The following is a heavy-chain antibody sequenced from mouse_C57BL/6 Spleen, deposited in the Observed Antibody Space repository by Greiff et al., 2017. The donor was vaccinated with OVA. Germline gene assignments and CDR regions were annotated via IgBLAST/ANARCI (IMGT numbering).Heavy chain of an antibody. J-gene: IGHJ2*01. CDR3: TRSYGNYPYYFDY. CDR2: IDPETGGT. CDR1: GYTFTDYE. D-gene: IGHD2-10*02. V-gene: IGHV1-15*01. Sequence: VQLQQSGAELVRPGASVTLSCKASGYTFTDYEMHWVKQTPVHGLEWIGAIDPETGGTAYNQKFKGKAILTADKSSSTAYMELRSLTSEDSAVYYCTRSYGNYPYYFDYWGQGTTLTVSS.